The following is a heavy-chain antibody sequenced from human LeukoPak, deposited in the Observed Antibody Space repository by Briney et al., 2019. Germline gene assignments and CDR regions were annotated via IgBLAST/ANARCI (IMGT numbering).Heavy chain of an antibody. CDR2: IYYSGST. J-gene: IGHJ3*02. Sequence: SETLSLTCTVSGDSISSSSSYWGWIRQPPGEGLEWIGSIYYSGSTYYNTSLKSRVTISVDTSKNQFSLKLSSVTAADTAVYYCARDRRSSWLSVHFDIWGQGTMVTVSS. D-gene: IGHD6-13*01. CDR3: ARDRRSSWLSVHFDI. V-gene: IGHV4-39*07. CDR1: GDSISSSSSY.